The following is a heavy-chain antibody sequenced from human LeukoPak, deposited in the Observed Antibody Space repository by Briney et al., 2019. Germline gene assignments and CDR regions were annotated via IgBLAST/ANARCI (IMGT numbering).Heavy chain of an antibody. D-gene: IGHD2-2*01. Sequence: PSETLSLTCAVSGGSISSGGYSWSWIRQPPGKGLGWIGYIYHSGSTYYNPSLKSRVTISVDRSKNQFSLKLSSVTAADTAVYYCARAVFASAAEAKTSQDYYGMDVWGQGTTVTVSS. CDR2: IYHSGST. CDR3: ARAVFASAAEAKTSQDYYGMDV. V-gene: IGHV4-30-2*01. CDR1: GGSISSGGYS. J-gene: IGHJ6*02.